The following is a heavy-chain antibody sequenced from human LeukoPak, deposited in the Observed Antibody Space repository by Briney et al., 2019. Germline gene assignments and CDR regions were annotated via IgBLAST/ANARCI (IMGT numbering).Heavy chain of an antibody. V-gene: IGHV3-74*01. CDR3: ARGGVDYGGYANY. CDR2: INSDGSST. CDR1: GFTFSIYL. Sequence: GSPRLSCAASGFTFSIYLKHWVRQAPGKGLVWVSRINSDGSSTNYADSVKGRFTISRDNAKNTLYLQMNSLRAEDTAVYYCARGGVDYGGYANYWGQGTLVTVSS. J-gene: IGHJ4*02. D-gene: IGHD4-17*01.